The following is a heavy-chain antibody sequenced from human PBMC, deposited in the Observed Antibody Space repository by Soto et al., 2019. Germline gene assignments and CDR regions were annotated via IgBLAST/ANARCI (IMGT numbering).Heavy chain of an antibody. CDR1: GFTFTNFR. J-gene: IGHJ4*02. Sequence: PGGSLRLSCGASGFTFTNFRMHWVRQVPGKGLVWVSRIDTSGTSTSYADSVKGRFTISRDNAKSTVTLQMNSLRAEDTGVYYCARDSWYFDVWSQGSLVTVSS. CDR3: ARDSWYFDV. V-gene: IGHV3-74*01. D-gene: IGHD6-13*01. CDR2: IDTSGTST.